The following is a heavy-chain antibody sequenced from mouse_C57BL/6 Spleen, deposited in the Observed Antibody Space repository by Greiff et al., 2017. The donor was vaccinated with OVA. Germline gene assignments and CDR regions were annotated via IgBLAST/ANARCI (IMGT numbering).Heavy chain of an antibody. CDR3: ARGGYYYGSSYGY. D-gene: IGHD1-1*01. Sequence: QVQLKQPGAELVRPGSSVKLSCKASGYTFTSYWMHWVKQRPIQGLEWIGNIDPSDSETHYNQKFKDKATLTVDKSSSTAYMQLSSLTSEDSAVYYCARGGYYYGSSYGYWGQGTTLTVSS. CDR2: IDPSDSET. J-gene: IGHJ2*01. CDR1: GYTFTSYW. V-gene: IGHV1-52*01.